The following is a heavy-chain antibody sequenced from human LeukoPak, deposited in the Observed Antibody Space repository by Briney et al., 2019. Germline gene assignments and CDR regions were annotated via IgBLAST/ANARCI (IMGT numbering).Heavy chain of an antibody. CDR3: AKYTAYSTGWPSY. Sequence: GGSLRLSCAASGFTFNTHAMSWVRQAPGKGLEWVSTISGSGGSTYYADSVKGRFTISRDNSKNTLYLQMNSLRAEDTAVYYCAKYTAYSTGWPSYWGQGTLVTVS. V-gene: IGHV3-23*01. CDR1: GFTFNTHA. D-gene: IGHD6-19*01. J-gene: IGHJ4*02. CDR2: ISGSGGST.